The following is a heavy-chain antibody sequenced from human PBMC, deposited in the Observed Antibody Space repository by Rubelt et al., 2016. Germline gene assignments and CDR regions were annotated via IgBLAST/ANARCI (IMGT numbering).Heavy chain of an antibody. V-gene: IGHV3-30*04. Sequence: GQPGRSLRLSCAASGFTFSNYAMHWVRQVPGKGLEWVTVISYDGSNKYYADSVKGRFTISRDDAKNSLYLQMNSLRAEDTAVYYCAKDGASSLWGQGTMVIVSS. J-gene: IGHJ3*01. CDR2: ISYDGSNK. CDR1: GFTFSNYA. D-gene: IGHD3-16*01. CDR3: AKDGASSL.